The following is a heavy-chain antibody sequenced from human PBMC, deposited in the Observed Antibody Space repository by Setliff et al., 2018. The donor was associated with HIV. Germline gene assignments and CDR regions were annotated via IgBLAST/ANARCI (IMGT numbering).Heavy chain of an antibody. V-gene: IGHV4-4*02. J-gene: IGHJ5*02. CDR1: GGSISSSNW. CDR3: AREFTSVAGTRPPFDP. CDR2: IYYSGST. Sequence: PSETLSLTCAVSGGSISSSNWWSWVRQPPGKGLEWIGSIYYSGSTYYNPSLKSRVTISVDTSKNQFSLKLSSVTAEDTAVYYCAREFTSVAGTRPPFDPWGQGTLVTVSS. D-gene: IGHD6-19*01.